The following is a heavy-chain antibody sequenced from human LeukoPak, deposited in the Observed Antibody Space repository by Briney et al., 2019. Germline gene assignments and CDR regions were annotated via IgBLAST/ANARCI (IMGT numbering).Heavy chain of an antibody. D-gene: IGHD6-6*01. CDR2: INPNSGGT. Sequence: ASVKVSCKASGYTFTGYYMHWVRQAPGQGLEWMGWINPNSGGTNYAQKFQGRVTMTRDTSISTAYMELSRLRSDDTAVYYCARRVRVAAARSPYYYYYMDVWGKGTTVTVSS. J-gene: IGHJ6*03. V-gene: IGHV1-2*02. CDR3: ARRVRVAAARSPYYYYYMDV. CDR1: GYTFTGYY.